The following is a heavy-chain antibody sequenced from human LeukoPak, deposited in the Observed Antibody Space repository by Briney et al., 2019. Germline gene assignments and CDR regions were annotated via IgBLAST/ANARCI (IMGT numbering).Heavy chain of an antibody. D-gene: IGHD2-15*01. CDR1: GFTFSSYS. V-gene: IGHV3-48*01. CDR2: ISSSSSTI. J-gene: IGHJ5*02. Sequence: GGSLRLSCAASGFTFSSYSMNWVRQAPGKGLEWVSYISSSSSTIYYADSVKDRFTISRDNSKNTLYLQMNSLRAEDTAVYYCARDGGYCSGGSCYYWFDPWGQGTLVTVSS. CDR3: ARDGGYCSGGSCYYWFDP.